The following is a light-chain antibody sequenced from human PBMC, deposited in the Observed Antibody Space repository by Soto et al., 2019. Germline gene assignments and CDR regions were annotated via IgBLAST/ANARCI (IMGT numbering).Light chain of an antibody. CDR1: QSVNSW. CDR3: QQYNHYSGT. CDR2: KAS. J-gene: IGKJ1*01. Sequence: DIQMTQSPSTLSASVGDRVTITCRASQSVNSWLAWYQQKPGKAPKLLIYKASNLENGVPSRFSGSGSGTEFTLTISGLQPDDFASYYCQQYNHYSGTFGQGTKVEIK. V-gene: IGKV1-5*03.